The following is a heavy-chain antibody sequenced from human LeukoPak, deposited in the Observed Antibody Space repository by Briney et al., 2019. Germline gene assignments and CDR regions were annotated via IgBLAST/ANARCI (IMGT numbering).Heavy chain of an antibody. V-gene: IGHV4-39*01. CDR3: ARQGSYGGAFDI. CDR1: GGSISSSSYY. D-gene: IGHD1-26*01. J-gene: IGHJ3*02. CDR2: IYYSGST. Sequence: PSETLSLTCTVSGGSISSSSYYWGWIRQPPGKGLEWIGSIYYSGSTYYNPSLKSRVTISVDTSKNHFSLKLSSVTAADTAVYYCARQGSYGGAFDIWGQGTMVTVSS.